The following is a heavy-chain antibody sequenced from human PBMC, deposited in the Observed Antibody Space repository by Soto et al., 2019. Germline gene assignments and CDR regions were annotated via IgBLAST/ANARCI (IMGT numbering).Heavy chain of an antibody. CDR1: GYTFTSYT. CDR3: ARGGGWVGEASFDS. D-gene: IGHD3-10*01. V-gene: IGHV1-3*01. Sequence: QVQLEQSGAEVKKPGASVKVSCKTSGYTFTSYTLHWVRQAPGQGLEWMGWINAGNGREKYSQRFQDRVSLSTDKSATTAYMELRSLRSEDPAMYYCARGGGWVGEASFDSWGQGTLVTVSS. CDR2: INAGNGRE. J-gene: IGHJ4*02.